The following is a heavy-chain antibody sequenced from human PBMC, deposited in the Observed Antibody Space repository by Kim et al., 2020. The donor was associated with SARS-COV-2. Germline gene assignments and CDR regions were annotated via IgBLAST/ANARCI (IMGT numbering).Heavy chain of an antibody. Sequence: GGSLRLSCAASRFTFSSNSMNWVRQAPGKGLEWVSYIDSSSTSIYYADSVKGRFTISRDNAKNSLYLQMNSLRAEDTAVYYCARGDYWGQGTLVTVSS. J-gene: IGHJ4*02. V-gene: IGHV3-48*01. CDR3: ARGDY. CDR2: IDSSSTSI. CDR1: RFTFSSNS.